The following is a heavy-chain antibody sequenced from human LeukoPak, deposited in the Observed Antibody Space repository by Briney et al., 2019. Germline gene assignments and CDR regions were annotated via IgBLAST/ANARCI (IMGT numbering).Heavy chain of an antibody. Sequence: GASVKVSCKASGGTFSSYAISWVRQAPGQGLEWMGGIIPIFGTANYAQKFQGRVTITADESTSTAYMELSSLRSEDTAVYYCARYTVTTRDLLAFDIWGQGTMVTVSS. CDR1: GGTFSSYA. V-gene: IGHV1-69*13. CDR2: IIPIFGTA. CDR3: ARYTVTTRDLLAFDI. J-gene: IGHJ3*02. D-gene: IGHD4-17*01.